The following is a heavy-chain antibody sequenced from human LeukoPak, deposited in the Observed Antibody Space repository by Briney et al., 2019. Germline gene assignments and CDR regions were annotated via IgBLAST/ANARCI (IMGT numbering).Heavy chain of an antibody. Sequence: SETLSHTCAVFGGSFSNFYWTWIRQPPGKGLEWIREINHSGRTNYNPSLKSRVSISVDTSRNQVSLKLTSVTAADTAVYYCARGRLATVVTPSISADLDYWGQGTLVTVSS. CDR2: INHSGRT. CDR1: GGSFSNFY. D-gene: IGHD4-23*01. CDR3: ARGRLATVVTPSISADLDY. V-gene: IGHV4-34*01. J-gene: IGHJ4*02.